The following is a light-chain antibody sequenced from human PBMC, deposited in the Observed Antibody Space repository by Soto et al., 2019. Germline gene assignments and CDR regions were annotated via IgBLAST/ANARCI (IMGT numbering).Light chain of an antibody. J-gene: IGKJ1*01. Sequence: ETVLTQSPGTLSLSPGDRATLSCRASQSVSSAYLAWYQQKPGQAPRLLIYGASSRATGIPDSFSGSGSGTDFTLTISRLEPEDFAVYYCPQYATSRWTFGQGTKVDVK. V-gene: IGKV3-20*01. CDR2: GAS. CDR3: PQYATSRWT. CDR1: QSVSSAY.